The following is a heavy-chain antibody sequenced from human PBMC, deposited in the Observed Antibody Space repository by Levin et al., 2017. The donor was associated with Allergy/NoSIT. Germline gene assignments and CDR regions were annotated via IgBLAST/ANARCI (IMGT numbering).Heavy chain of an antibody. V-gene: IGHV3-64D*06. CDR3: VKGIVVVVAATYFDY. CDR1: GFTFSSYA. Sequence: PGGSLRLSCSASGFTFSSYAMHWVRQAPGKGLEYVSAISSNGGSTYYADSVKGRFTISRDNSKNTLYLQMSSLRAEDTAVYYCVKGIVVVVAATYFDYWGQGTLVTVSS. D-gene: IGHD2-15*01. CDR2: ISSNGGST. J-gene: IGHJ4*02.